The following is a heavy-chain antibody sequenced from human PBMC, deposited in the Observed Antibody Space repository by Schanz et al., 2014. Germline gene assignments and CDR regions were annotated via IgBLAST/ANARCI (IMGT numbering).Heavy chain of an antibody. D-gene: IGHD2-21*01. J-gene: IGHJ4*02. CDR3: AKGQLLSYYFDY. CDR2: IGGDASRT. Sequence: VQLVESGGGLVKPGGSLRLSCAASGFIFNDYYMNWIRQAPGKGPEWVSAIGGDASRTYYADSVKGRFTISRDNSKNTLYLQMNSLRAEDTAVYYCAKGQLLSYYFDYWGQGTLVTVSS. CDR1: GFIFNDYY. V-gene: IGHV3-23*04.